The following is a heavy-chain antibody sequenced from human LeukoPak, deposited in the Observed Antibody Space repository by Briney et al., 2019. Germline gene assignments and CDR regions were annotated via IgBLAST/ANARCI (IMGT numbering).Heavy chain of an antibody. CDR3: ARSGFGVLYYYGMGV. J-gene: IGHJ6*02. D-gene: IGHD3-10*01. Sequence: PGGSLRLSCAASGFTFTTYAMNWVRQAPGKGLEWVSGLSGGGGKTYYADSVKGRFTISRDSSKSTLFLQMNSLRADDTAVYYCARSGFGVLYYYGMGVWGQGTTVTVSS. V-gene: IGHV3-23*01. CDR1: GFTFTTYA. CDR2: LSGGGGKT.